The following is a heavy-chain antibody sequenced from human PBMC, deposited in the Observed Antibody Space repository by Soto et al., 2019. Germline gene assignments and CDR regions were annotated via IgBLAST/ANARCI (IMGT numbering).Heavy chain of an antibody. V-gene: IGHV3-30*18. D-gene: IGHD3-3*01. CDR1: GITFRTYG. J-gene: IGHJ3*01. Sequence: GGGVVQPGRSLRLSCVVSGITFRTYGIHWVRQAPGKGLGGVAVISYVGKTKFYADSVKGRFTISKDTSKNTVFLQMNSLATEDTALYFCAKSDKGVFGVVMSPALDPFDVWGQGTLVAVSS. CDR2: ISYVGKTK. CDR3: AKSDKGVFGVVMSPALDPFDV.